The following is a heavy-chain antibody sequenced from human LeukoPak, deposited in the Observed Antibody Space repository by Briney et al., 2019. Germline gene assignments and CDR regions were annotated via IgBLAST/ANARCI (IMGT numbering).Heavy chain of an antibody. Sequence: PGGSLRLSCAASGFTVSSNYMSWVRQAPGKGLEWVSVIYSGGSPYYADSVKGRFTISRDNSKNTLYLQMNSLRAEDTAVYYCARVYTTMGLDYWGQGTLVTVSS. CDR3: ARVYTTMGLDY. CDR2: IYSGGSP. V-gene: IGHV3-53*01. D-gene: IGHD5-18*01. CDR1: GFTVSSNY. J-gene: IGHJ4*02.